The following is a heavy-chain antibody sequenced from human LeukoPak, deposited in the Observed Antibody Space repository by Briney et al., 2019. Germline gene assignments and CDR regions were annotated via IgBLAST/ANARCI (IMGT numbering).Heavy chain of an antibody. CDR3: ARQGGHYGSGSYGWFDP. D-gene: IGHD3-10*01. CDR1: GGSISSGGYY. V-gene: IGHV4-31*03. CDR2: IYYSGST. Sequence: SETLSLTCTVSGGSISSGGYYWSWIRQHPGRGLEWIGYIYYSGSTYYNPSLKSRVTISVDTSKNQFSLKLRSVTAADTAVYYCARQGGHYGSGSYGWFDPWGQGTLVTVSS. J-gene: IGHJ5*02.